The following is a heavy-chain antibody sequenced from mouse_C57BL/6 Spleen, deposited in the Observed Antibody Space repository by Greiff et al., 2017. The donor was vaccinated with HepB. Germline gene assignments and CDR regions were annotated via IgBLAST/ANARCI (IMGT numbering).Heavy chain of an antibody. Sequence: VQLKQSGPGLVKPSQSLSLTCSVTGYSITSGYYWNWIRQFPGNKLEWMGYISYDDSNNYNPSLKNRIPITRDTSKNQFFLKLKSVTTEDTATYDCARDYYGSSLFDYWGQGTTLTVSS. CDR3: ARDYYGSSLFDY. J-gene: IGHJ2*01. CDR1: GYSITSGYY. V-gene: IGHV3-6*01. CDR2: ISYDDSN. D-gene: IGHD1-1*01.